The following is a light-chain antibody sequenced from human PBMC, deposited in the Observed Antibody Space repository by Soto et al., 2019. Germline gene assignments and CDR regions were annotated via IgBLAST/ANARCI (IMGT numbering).Light chain of an antibody. CDR1: QTIGSEF. CDR2: GAS. J-gene: IGKJ2*01. V-gene: IGKV3-20*01. CDR3: HQYSSAPYI. Sequence: EIVLTQSPGTLSLSPGETATLSCRVSQTIGSEFLFWYQQKPGQAPRLLIYGASSRATGIPDRFSGSGSGTDFTLTISRLEPEDFAVYYCHQYSSAPYIFGQGTNLEIK.